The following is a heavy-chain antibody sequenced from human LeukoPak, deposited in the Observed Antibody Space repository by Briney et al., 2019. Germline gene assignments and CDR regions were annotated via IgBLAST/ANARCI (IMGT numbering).Heavy chain of an antibody. CDR2: IDPSDSYT. J-gene: IGHJ3*02. CDR3: ARMTNNYDSGTYQSDAFDI. Sequence: GESLQFSCKGSGYRFTDYWISWVRQTPGKGLEWMGRIDPSDSYTSYKKAFQGHVAISVDKSISTAYLQWSSLKALDTAMYFCARMTNNYDSGTYQSDAFDIWGQGTMVTVSP. D-gene: IGHD3-10*01. V-gene: IGHV5-10-1*01. CDR1: GYRFTDYW.